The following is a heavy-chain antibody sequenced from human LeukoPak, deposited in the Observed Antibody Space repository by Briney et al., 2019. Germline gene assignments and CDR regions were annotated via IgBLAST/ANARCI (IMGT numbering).Heavy chain of an antibody. CDR3: ARGGDYVWGSYRPFDY. J-gene: IGHJ4*02. CDR2: IYSGGST. V-gene: IGHV3-53*01. Sequence: GGSLRLSCAASGFTVSSNYMIWVRQAPGKGLEWVSVIYSGGSTYYADSVKGRFTISRDNSKKTPYLQMNSLRAEDTAVYYCARGGDYVWGSYRPFDYWGQGTLVTVSS. D-gene: IGHD3-16*02. CDR1: GFTVSSNY.